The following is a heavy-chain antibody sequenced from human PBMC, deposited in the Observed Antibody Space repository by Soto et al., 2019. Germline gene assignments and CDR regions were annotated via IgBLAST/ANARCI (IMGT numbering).Heavy chain of an antibody. V-gene: IGHV3-30-3*01. Sequence: QVQLVESGGGVVQPGRSLRLSCAASGFTFSSYAMHWVRQAPGKGLEWVAVISYDGSNKYYADSVKGRFTISRDNSKNTLYLQMNSLRADDTAVYYCARGGAHFDYWGQGTLVTVSS. D-gene: IGHD3-10*01. J-gene: IGHJ4*02. CDR1: GFTFSSYA. CDR3: ARGGAHFDY. CDR2: ISYDGSNK.